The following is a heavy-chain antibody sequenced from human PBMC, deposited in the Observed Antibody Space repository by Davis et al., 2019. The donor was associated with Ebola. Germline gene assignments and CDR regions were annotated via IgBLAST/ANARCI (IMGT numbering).Heavy chain of an antibody. CDR3: ARGSWVMVQGEPRLGP. Sequence: MPSETLSLTCTVSGGSISSSNYYWGWIRQPPGKGLEWIGEINHSGSTNYNPSLKSQVTISVDTSKNQFSLKLSSVTAADTAVYYCARGSWVMVQGEPRLGPWGQGTLVTVSS. CDR1: GGSISSSNYY. J-gene: IGHJ5*02. D-gene: IGHD3-10*01. V-gene: IGHV4-39*07. CDR2: INHSGST.